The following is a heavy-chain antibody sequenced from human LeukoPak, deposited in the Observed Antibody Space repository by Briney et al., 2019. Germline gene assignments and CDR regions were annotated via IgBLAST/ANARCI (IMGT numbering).Heavy chain of an antibody. J-gene: IGHJ3*02. CDR1: GGSISSYY. D-gene: IGHD5-12*01. CDR2: IYTSGTI. Sequence: PSETLSLTCTVSGGSISSYYWSWIRQPAGTALEWIGRIYTSGTITYNPSLKSRVTMSVDTSKNQFSLKLSSVTAADTAVYYCARGLRIDAFDIWGQGTMVTVSS. V-gene: IGHV4-4*07. CDR3: ARGLRIDAFDI.